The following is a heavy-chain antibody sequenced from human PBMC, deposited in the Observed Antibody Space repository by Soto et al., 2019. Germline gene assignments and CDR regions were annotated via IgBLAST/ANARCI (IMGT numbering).Heavy chain of an antibody. CDR2: ITSSSGYT. J-gene: IGHJ1*01. CDR3: ARERAYDYDSSGYYPPAEYFQH. D-gene: IGHD3-22*01. V-gene: IGHV3-11*06. CDR1: GFTFSDYY. Sequence: QVQLVESGGGLVKPGGSLRLSCAASGFTFSDYYMSWIRQAPGKGLEWVSYITSSSGYTNYADSVKGRFTISRDNAKNSLYLQMNSLRAEDTAVYYCARERAYDYDSSGYYPPAEYFQHWGQGTLVTVSS.